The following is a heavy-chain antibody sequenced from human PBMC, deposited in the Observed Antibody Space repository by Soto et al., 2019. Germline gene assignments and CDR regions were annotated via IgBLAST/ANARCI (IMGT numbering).Heavy chain of an antibody. CDR2: IIPISGST. D-gene: IGHD3-22*01. CDR1: GGTFSNNA. CDR3: ARVGDSSGYYLDY. Sequence: SVKVSCKASGGTFSNNAISWVRQAPGQGLEWMGGIIPISGSTSYAPKFQGRVTITADESATTAYMELRSLRSDDTAVYYCARVGDSSGYYLDYWGQGTLVTVSS. J-gene: IGHJ4*02. V-gene: IGHV1-69*13.